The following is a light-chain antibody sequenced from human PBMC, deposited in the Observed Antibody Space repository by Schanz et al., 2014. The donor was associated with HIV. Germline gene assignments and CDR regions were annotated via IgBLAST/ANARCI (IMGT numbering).Light chain of an antibody. J-gene: IGKJ4*01. Sequence: EIVMTQSPATLSVSPGARATLSCRASQSVRNNLAWYQQKPGQAPRLVIYATSTRAAGIPDRFSGSGSGTDFTLTISRLEPEDFAVYYCQYFGNSGGTFGGGTKVEIK. CDR3: QYFGNSGGT. V-gene: IGKV3D-15*01. CDR1: QSVRNN. CDR2: ATS.